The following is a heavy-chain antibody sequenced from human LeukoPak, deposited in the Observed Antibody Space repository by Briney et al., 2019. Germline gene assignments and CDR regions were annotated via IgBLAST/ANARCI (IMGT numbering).Heavy chain of an antibody. J-gene: IGHJ4*02. CDR2: MNPNSGNT. Sequence: ASVKVSCKASGYTFTSYDINWVRQATGQGLEWMGWMNPNSGNTGYAQKFQGRVTMTRNTSISTAYMELSSLRSEDTAVYYCARGLVGSSWPKWAFDYWGEGTLVTVSS. CDR3: ARGLVGSSWPKWAFDY. CDR1: GYTFTSYD. V-gene: IGHV1-8*01. D-gene: IGHD6-13*01.